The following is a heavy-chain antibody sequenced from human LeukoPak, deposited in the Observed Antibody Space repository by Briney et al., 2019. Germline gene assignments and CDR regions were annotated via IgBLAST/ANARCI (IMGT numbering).Heavy chain of an antibody. CDR3: ASPRDGYNYFDY. CDR1: GFTFSRYA. V-gene: IGHV3-64*01. J-gene: IGHJ4*02. CDR2: ISTNGGST. Sequence: PGGSLRLSCAASGFTFSRYALHWVRQAPGKGLEYVSSISTNGGSTYYANSVKGRFTISRDNSKNTLYLQMNSLRAEDTAVYYCASPRDGYNYFDYWGQGTLVTVSS. D-gene: IGHD5-24*01.